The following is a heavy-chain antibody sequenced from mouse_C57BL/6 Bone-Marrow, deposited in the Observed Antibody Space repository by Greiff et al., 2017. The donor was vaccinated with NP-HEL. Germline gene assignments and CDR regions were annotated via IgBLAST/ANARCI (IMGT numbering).Heavy chain of an antibody. CDR1: GYTFTSYW. CDR3: ARENYDSPWFAY. CDR2: IDPSDSET. D-gene: IGHD2-4*01. Sequence: VQLQQPGAELVRPGSSVKLSCKASGYTFTSYWMHWVKQRPIQGLEWIGNIDPSDSETHYNQKFKDKATLTVDKSSSTAYMQLSSLTSEDSAVYYCARENYDSPWFAYWGQGTLVTVSA. J-gene: IGHJ3*01. V-gene: IGHV1-52*01.